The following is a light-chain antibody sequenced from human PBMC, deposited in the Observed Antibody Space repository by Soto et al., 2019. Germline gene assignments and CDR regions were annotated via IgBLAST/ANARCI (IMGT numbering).Light chain of an antibody. J-gene: IGLJ3*02. CDR3: CSYAGSNIFAV. CDR1: SSDIGSYDR. V-gene: IGLV2-23*01. CDR2: EDN. Sequence: QAVVTQPASVSGSPGQSITISCTGTSSDIGSYDRVSWYQWHPGKAPKLIIYEDNRRPSEISNRFSGSKSGNTASLTISGLQAEDEADYYCCSYAGSNIFAVFGGGTKLTVL.